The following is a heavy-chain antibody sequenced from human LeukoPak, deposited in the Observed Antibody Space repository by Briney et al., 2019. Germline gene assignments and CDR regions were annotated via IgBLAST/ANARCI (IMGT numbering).Heavy chain of an antibody. Sequence: SETLSLTCAVSGCSISSSNWWSWVRQPPGKGLEWIGEIYHSGSTNYNPSLKSRVTISVDKSKNQFSLKLSSVTAADTAVYYCARRSSIAARSPFDYWGQGTLVTVSS. CDR1: GCSISSSNW. D-gene: IGHD6-6*01. CDR2: IYHSGST. V-gene: IGHV4-4*02. J-gene: IGHJ4*02. CDR3: ARRSSIAARSPFDY.